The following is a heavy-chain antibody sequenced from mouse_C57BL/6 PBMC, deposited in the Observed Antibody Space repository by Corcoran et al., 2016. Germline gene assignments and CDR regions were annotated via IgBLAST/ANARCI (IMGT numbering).Heavy chain of an antibody. CDR1: GYTFTTYG. J-gene: IGHJ4*01. CDR2: INTYSGVP. CDR3: ARFYSSMDY. V-gene: IGHV9-3*01. Sequence: QIQLVQSGPELKKPGETVKISCKASGYTFTTYGMSWVKQAPGKGLKWMGWINTYSGVPTYADDFKGRFAFSLETSASTAYLQINNLKNEDTATYFCARFYSSMDYCGQGTSVTVSS. D-gene: IGHD2-1*01.